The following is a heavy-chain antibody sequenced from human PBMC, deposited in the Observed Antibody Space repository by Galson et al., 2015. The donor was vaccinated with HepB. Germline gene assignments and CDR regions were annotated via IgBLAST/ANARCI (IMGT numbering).Heavy chain of an antibody. CDR1: GYTFPNYG. CDR3: ARDTAYGDSSLCY. J-gene: IGHJ4*02. V-gene: IGHV1-18*01. D-gene: IGHD4-17*01. Sequence: SVKVSCKASGYTFPNYGVSWVRQAPGQELEWMGWISGYNGNRQYAQKFQGRVTMTTDTSTNTVYLELRSLRSDDTAVYYCARDTAYGDSSLCYWGQGTLVTVSS. CDR2: ISGYNGNR.